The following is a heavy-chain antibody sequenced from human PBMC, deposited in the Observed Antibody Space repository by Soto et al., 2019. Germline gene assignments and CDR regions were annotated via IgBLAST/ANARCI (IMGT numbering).Heavy chain of an antibody. CDR3: ARNGTQTGYAYGMDV. V-gene: IGHV1-69*01. J-gene: IGHJ6*02. CDR1: GGTFSDFT. CDR2: IIPIFDTA. Sequence: QVQLVQSGAELRKPGSSVKVSCKASGGTFSDFTINWVRQAPGQRLEWMGGIIPIFDTANYAEKFQGRVTITADESTSTSFMEVSSLRSEDTAVYYCARNGTQTGYAYGMDVWGHGTMVTV. D-gene: IGHD5-12*01.